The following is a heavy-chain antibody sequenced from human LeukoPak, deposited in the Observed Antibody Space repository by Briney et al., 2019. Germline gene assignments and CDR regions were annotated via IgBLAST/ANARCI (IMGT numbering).Heavy chain of an antibody. CDR3: ASSYLLTGYPLDY. V-gene: IGHV3-64*01. CDR2: ISSHGGST. Sequence: GGSLRLSCAASGFAFSRYALHWVRQAPGKGLEYVSSISSHGGSTYYAHSVKGRFTISRDNSKNTLYLQMGSLRAEDMAVYYCASSYLLTGYPLDYWGQGTLVTVSS. D-gene: IGHD3-9*01. CDR1: GFAFSRYA. J-gene: IGHJ4*02.